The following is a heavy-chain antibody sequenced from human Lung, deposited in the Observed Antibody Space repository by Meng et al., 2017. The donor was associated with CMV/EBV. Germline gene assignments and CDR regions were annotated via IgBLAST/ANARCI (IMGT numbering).Heavy chain of an antibody. J-gene: IGHJ6*02. V-gene: IGHV1-2*02. CDR3: ARLFHTTLGTNYYYGMDV. CDR2: INPHSGDT. Sequence: ASVXVSCKASGYTFTGYNIHWVRQAPGQGLEWMGWINPHSGDTKYSEKFEGRVTLTRDTSISTAYTELSRLRSDDTAVFFCARLFHTTLGTNYYYGMDVWXQGTTVTVSS. D-gene: IGHD3-10*01. CDR1: GYTFTGYN.